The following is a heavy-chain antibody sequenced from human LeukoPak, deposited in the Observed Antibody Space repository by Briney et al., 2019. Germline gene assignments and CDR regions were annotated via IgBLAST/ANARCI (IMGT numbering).Heavy chain of an antibody. CDR3: ARANVDTAMVNGFDY. CDR1: GYTFTSYY. D-gene: IGHD5-18*01. CDR2: INPSGGST. Sequence: GASVKVSCKASGYTFTSYYMHWVRQAPGQGLEWMGIINPSGGSTSYAQKFQGRVTMTRDMSTSTVYMELSSLRSEDTAVYYCARANVDTAMVNGFDYWGQGTLVTVSS. J-gene: IGHJ4*02. V-gene: IGHV1-46*01.